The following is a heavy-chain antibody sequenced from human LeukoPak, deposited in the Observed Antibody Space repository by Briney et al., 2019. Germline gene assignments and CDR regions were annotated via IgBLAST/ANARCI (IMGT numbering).Heavy chain of an antibody. V-gene: IGHV4-39*01. CDR1: GGSISSSSYY. CDR3: ARLAYDFWSGYYTELFDY. CDR2: IYYSGST. Sequence: PSETLSLTCTVSGGSISSSSYYWGWIRQPPGKGLEWIGSIYYSGSTYYNPSLKSRVTISVDTSKNQFSLKLSSVTAADTAVYCCARLAYDFWSGYYTELFDYWGQGTLVTVSS. D-gene: IGHD3-3*01. J-gene: IGHJ4*02.